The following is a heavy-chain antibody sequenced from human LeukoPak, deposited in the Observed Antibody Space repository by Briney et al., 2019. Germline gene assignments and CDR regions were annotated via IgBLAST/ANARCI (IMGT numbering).Heavy chain of an antibody. CDR3: AKDRFRNYYDSSGYYPTFDY. V-gene: IGHV3-30*18. D-gene: IGHD3-22*01. Sequence: GRSLRLSCAASGFTFSSYGMHWVRQAPGKGLEWVAVISYDGSNKYYADSVKGRFTISRDNSKNTLYLQMNSLRAEDTAVYYCAKDRFRNYYDSSGYYPTFDYWGQGTLVTVSS. CDR1: GFTFSSYG. CDR2: ISYDGSNK. J-gene: IGHJ4*02.